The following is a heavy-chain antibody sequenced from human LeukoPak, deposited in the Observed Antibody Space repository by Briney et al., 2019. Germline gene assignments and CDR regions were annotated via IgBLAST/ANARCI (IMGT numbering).Heavy chain of an antibody. Sequence: ASVKVSCKASGYTFTSYGISWVRHAPGQGLEWMGWISAYNSNTNYAQKLQGRFTMTTDTSTSTAYMELRSLRSDDTAVYFCEKDTQYDILTGYYDLDYWGQGTLVTVSS. D-gene: IGHD3-9*01. J-gene: IGHJ4*02. V-gene: IGHV1-18*04. CDR3: EKDTQYDILTGYYDLDY. CDR1: GYTFTSYG. CDR2: ISAYNSNT.